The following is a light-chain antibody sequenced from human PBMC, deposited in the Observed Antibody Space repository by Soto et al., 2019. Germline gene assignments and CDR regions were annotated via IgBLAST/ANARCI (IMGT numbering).Light chain of an antibody. Sequence: EIVMTQSPATLSVSPGERATLYCRASQSVSSNLSWYQQKPGQAPRLLIYGASTRATGIPARFSGSGSGTEFTLTISSLQSEDFAVSYCQQYNNWPLTFGGGTKVEIK. CDR3: QQYNNWPLT. CDR1: QSVSSN. CDR2: GAS. J-gene: IGKJ4*01. V-gene: IGKV3-15*01.